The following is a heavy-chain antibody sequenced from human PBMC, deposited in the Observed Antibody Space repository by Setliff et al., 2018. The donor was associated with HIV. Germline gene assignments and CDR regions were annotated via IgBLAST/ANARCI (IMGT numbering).Heavy chain of an antibody. CDR2: IYYSGST. V-gene: IGHV4-39*01. D-gene: IGHD6-19*01. CDR1: AGSIRSSTYY. Sequence: SETLSLTCTVSAGSIRSSTYYWAWIRQPPGKGLEWIGTIYYSGSTYYNPSLKSRATISVDTSKNQFSLKLSSVTAADTAVYYCLIAYSSGWLAPMGFDSWGQGTLVTVSS. J-gene: IGHJ4*02. CDR3: LIAYSSGWLAPMGFDS.